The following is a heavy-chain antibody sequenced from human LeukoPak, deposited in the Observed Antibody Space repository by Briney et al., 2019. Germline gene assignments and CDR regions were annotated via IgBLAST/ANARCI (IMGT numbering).Heavy chain of an antibody. J-gene: IGHJ4*02. CDR1: GGSISSGGYY. Sequence: SETLSLTCTVSGGSISSGGYYWSWIRQHPGKGLEWIGYIYHSGSTYYNPSLKSRVTISVDRSKNQFSLKLSSVTAADTAVYYCARVYSGYDYYYFDYWGQGTLVTVSS. V-gene: IGHV4-30-2*01. D-gene: IGHD5-12*01. CDR3: ARVYSGYDYYYFDY. CDR2: IYHSGST.